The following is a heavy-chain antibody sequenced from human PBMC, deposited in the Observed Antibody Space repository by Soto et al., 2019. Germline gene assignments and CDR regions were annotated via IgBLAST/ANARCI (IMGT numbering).Heavy chain of an antibody. CDR3: ARVRYGDYYYGMDV. J-gene: IGHJ6*02. CDR1: GGTFSSYA. CDR2: IIPIFGTA. D-gene: IGHD4-17*01. Sequence: QVQLVQSGAEVKKPGSSVKVSCKASGGTFSSYAISWVRQAPGQGLEWMGGIIPIFGTANYAQKFQGRVTITADESTSTAYMELSSLRSEDTDVYYCARVRYGDYYYGMDVWGQGTTVTVSS. V-gene: IGHV1-69*01.